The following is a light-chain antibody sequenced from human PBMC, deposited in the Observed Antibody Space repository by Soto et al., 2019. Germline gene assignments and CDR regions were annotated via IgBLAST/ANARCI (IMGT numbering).Light chain of an antibody. V-gene: IGKV3-20*01. CDR1: QSVSSSY. Sequence: EIVLTQSPGTLSLSPGERATLSCRASQSVSSSYLAWYQQKPGQAPRLLIYGASSRATGIPDRFSGSGSGTDFTLTISRLEPEDFAVYYCQQYGSSPRYTCGQGTKLEI. J-gene: IGKJ2*01. CDR2: GAS. CDR3: QQYGSSPRYT.